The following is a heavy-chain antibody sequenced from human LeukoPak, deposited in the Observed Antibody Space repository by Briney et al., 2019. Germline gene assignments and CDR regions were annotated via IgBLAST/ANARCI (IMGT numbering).Heavy chain of an antibody. D-gene: IGHD3-10*01. CDR3: ARGPRITLIRGGQWYYYMDV. V-gene: IGHV1-2*02. CDR1: GYTFTGYY. CDR2: INPNSGGT. J-gene: IGHJ6*03. Sequence: ASVKVSCNASGYTFTGYYMHWVRQAPGQGLEWMGWINPNSGGTNYAQKFQGRVTMTRDTSISTAYMELSSLRSEDTAVYYCARGPRITLIRGGQWYYYMDVWGKGTTVTISS.